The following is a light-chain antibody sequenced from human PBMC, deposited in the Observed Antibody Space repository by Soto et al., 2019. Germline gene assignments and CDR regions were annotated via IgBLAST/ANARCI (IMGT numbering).Light chain of an antibody. CDR3: SSYAGSNNYV. J-gene: IGLJ1*01. V-gene: IGLV2-8*01. CDR2: EVN. CDR1: SSDVGGYNY. Sequence: QSALTQPPSASGSPGRSVAISCTGTSSDVGGYNYVSWYQLHPGKAPKLMIYEVNMRPSGVPDRFSGSKSGNTASLTVSGLRAEDEADYYCSSYAGSNNYVFGTGTKLTVL.